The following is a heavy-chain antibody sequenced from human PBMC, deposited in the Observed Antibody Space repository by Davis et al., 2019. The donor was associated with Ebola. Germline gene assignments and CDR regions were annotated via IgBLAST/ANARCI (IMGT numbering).Heavy chain of an antibody. J-gene: IGHJ3*02. CDR2: IYYSECT. V-gene: IGHV4-59*01. CDR1: GGSFSGYY. CDR3: ARALLRDI. Sequence: PQTLSPTCPVYGGSFSGYYWSWNRQPPGKGLEWNGYIYYSECTTYNPTLKSRVTIPVDTSKNQFTLKLSSVTARDTAVYYCARALLRDIWGQGTMVTVSS.